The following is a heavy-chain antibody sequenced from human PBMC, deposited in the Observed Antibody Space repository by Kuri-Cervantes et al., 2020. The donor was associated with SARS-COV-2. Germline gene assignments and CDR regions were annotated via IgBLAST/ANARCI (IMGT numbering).Heavy chain of an antibody. J-gene: IGHJ5*02. Sequence: SETLFLSCSVSGGSISSGSYYWSWIRQPAGKGLEWIGHIYTSGSTNYNPSLKSRVTISVDTSKNQFSLKLSSVTAADTAVYYCAREWELLRGWFDPWGQGTLVTRLL. D-gene: IGHD1-26*01. CDR2: IYTSGST. CDR1: GGSISSGSYY. V-gene: IGHV4-61*09. CDR3: AREWELLRGWFDP.